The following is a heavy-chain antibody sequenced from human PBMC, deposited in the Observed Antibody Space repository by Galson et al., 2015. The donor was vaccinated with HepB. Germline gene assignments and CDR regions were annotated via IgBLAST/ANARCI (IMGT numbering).Heavy chain of an antibody. CDR2: IIPIFGTA. Sequence: SVKVSCKASGGTFSSYALSWVRQAPGQGLEWTAGIIPIFGTANYAQKFQGRVTITADESTSTAYMELSSLRSEDTAVYYCARDNRGDRAYDSGWFDPWGQGTLVTVSS. D-gene: IGHD5-12*01. V-gene: IGHV1-69*13. CDR1: GGTFSSYA. J-gene: IGHJ5*02. CDR3: ARDNRGDRAYDSGWFDP.